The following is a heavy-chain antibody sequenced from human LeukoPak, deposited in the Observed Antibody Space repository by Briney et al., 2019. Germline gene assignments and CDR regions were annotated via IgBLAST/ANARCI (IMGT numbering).Heavy chain of an antibody. V-gene: IGHV3-49*04. Sequence: QPGRSLRLSCTTSGFTFGDYAMSWVRQAPGKGLEWVSFIRRKAHGGTTEYAASVKGRFPSSRDDSKSIAYLQMNSLKTEDTAVYFCTRVTYYYDNSGYFHFDSWGQGSLVTVSS. J-gene: IGHJ4*02. D-gene: IGHD3-22*01. CDR1: GFTFGDYA. CDR3: TRVTYYYDNSGYFHFDS. CDR2: IRRKAHGGTT.